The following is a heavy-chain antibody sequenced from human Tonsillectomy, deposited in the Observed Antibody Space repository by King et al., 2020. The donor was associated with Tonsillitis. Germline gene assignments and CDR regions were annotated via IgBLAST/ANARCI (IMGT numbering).Heavy chain of an antibody. J-gene: IGHJ5*02. Sequence: QLVQSGAEVKKPGASVKVSCKASGYSFTGYYIHWVRQAPGQGLEWMGWINPNSGGTEYAQKFQGRVTMTRDPSISPADMELSRLRFDDTAVYYCASLYCSDGKCYAGWFDPWGQGTLVTVSS. CDR1: GYSFTGYY. D-gene: IGHD2-15*01. CDR2: INPNSGGT. V-gene: IGHV1-2*02. CDR3: ASLYCSDGKCYAGWFDP.